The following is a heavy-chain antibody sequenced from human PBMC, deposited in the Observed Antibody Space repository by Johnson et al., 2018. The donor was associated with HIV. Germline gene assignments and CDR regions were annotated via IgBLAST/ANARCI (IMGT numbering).Heavy chain of an antibody. CDR3: AKDLFYDPHAFDI. Sequence: QVQLVESGGGVVQPGGSLRLSCSASAFPSRSYGMDWVRQALGKRLEWVAFIRYDGSDKYYADSVKGRFTISRDNSKNTLSLQMNSPRVDDTAIYYCAKDLFYDPHAFDIWGQGTMVTVSS. J-gene: IGHJ3*02. CDR1: AFPSRSYG. V-gene: IGHV3-30*02. CDR2: IRYDGSDK. D-gene: IGHD2/OR15-2a*01.